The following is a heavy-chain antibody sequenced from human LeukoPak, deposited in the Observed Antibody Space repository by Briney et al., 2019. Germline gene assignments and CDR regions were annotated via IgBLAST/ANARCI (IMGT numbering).Heavy chain of an antibody. D-gene: IGHD2-15*01. CDR2: IHPNSGGT. V-gene: IGHV1-2*02. Sequence: ASVKVSCKASGYTFTDYYMHWVRQAPGQGLEWMGWIHPNSGGTKYAQKFQGRVTMTRDTSISTAYMDVSSLRSDDTALYHCARGFCSGGNCRLFDYWGQGTLVTVSS. CDR1: GYTFTDYY. CDR3: ARGFCSGGNCRLFDY. J-gene: IGHJ4*02.